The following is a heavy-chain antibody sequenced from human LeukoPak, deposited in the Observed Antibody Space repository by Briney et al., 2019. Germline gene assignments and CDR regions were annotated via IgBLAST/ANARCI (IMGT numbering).Heavy chain of an antibody. CDR3: ARVELATIS. CDR2: INHSGST. CDR1: GGSFSGYY. J-gene: IGHJ4*02. D-gene: IGHD5-24*01. V-gene: IGHV4-34*01. Sequence: SETLSLTCAVYGGSFSGYYWSWIRQPPGKGLEWIGEINHSGSTNYNPSLKSRVTISVDTSKNQFSLQLSSVTATDTAMYYCARVELATISWGQGTLVTVSS.